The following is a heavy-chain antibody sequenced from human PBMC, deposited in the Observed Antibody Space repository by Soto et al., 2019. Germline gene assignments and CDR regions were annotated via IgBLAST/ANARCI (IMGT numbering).Heavy chain of an antibody. J-gene: IGHJ6*03. CDR3: AKDQLSTIFGVVNYYYYMDV. Sequence: PGGSLRLSCAASGFTFSSYGMHWVRQAPGKGLEWVAVILYDGNNKYYADSVKGRFTISRDNSKNTLYLQMNSLRAEDTAVYYCAKDQLSTIFGVVNYYYYMDVWGKGTKVTVSS. V-gene: IGHV3-30*18. CDR2: ILYDGNNK. D-gene: IGHD3-3*01. CDR1: GFTFSSYG.